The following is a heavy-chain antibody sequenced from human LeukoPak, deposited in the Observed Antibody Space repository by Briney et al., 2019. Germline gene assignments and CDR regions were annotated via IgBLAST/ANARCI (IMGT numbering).Heavy chain of an antibody. Sequence: PSETLSLTCTVSGDSIRTNNYYWGWVRQPPGEGLEWIGSISYGGATYYNPSLKSRVTISVDTSKNQFSLKLSSVTAADTAVYYCARDHGSGWTWAYDYWGQGTLVTVSS. CDR1: GDSIRTNNYY. J-gene: IGHJ4*02. CDR2: ISYGGAT. V-gene: IGHV4-39*07. CDR3: ARDHGSGWTWAYDY. D-gene: IGHD6-19*01.